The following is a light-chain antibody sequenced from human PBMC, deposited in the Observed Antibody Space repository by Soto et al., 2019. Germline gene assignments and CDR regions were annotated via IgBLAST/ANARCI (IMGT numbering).Light chain of an antibody. CDR2: GYS. CDR1: SSNIGAGHD. CDR3: AAWNDSLTAVE. Sequence: QSVLRPPPPVSEAPGQRATISCTGSSSNIGAGHDVHWYQQLPGTAPKLLIHGYSNRPSGVPDRSSGSNSGTSASLAICGLQSADEDDDSGAAWNDSLTAVEFGGGTKVPVL. V-gene: IGLV1-40*01. J-gene: IGLJ2*01.